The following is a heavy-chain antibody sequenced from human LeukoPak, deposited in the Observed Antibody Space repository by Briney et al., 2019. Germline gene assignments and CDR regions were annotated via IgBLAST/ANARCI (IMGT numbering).Heavy chain of an antibody. Sequence: SETLSLTCTVSGGSISSYYWSWIRQPAGKGLEWIGRIYTSGSTNYNPSLKSRVTMSVDTSKNQFSLKLSSVTAADTAVYYCARDPSYGSYNWFDPWGQGTLVTVSS. CDR2: IYTSGST. D-gene: IGHD3-10*01. V-gene: IGHV4-4*07. CDR3: ARDPSYGSYNWFDP. CDR1: GGSISSYY. J-gene: IGHJ5*02.